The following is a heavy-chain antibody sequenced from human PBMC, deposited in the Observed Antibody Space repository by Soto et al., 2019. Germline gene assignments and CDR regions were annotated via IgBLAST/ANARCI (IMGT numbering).Heavy chain of an antibody. CDR3: ANAEDSSGYFFDY. Sequence: EVQLLESGGGLVQPGGSLRLSCAASGFTFSSYAMSWVRQAPGKGLEWVSAISGSGGSTYYADSVKGRFTISRDNSKNTLYLQMNSLRAEDTAVYYCANAEDSSGYFFDYWGQGTLVTVSS. D-gene: IGHD3-22*01. CDR2: ISGSGGST. J-gene: IGHJ4*02. CDR1: GFTFSSYA. V-gene: IGHV3-23*01.